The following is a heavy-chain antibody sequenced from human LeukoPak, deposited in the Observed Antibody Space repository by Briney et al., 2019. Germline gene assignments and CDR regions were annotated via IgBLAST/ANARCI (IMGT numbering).Heavy chain of an antibody. CDR2: IYHSGST. CDR3: ARGRRFEEDD. V-gene: IGHV4-4*02. CDR1: GGSISSSNW. Sequence: TSSETLSLTCAVSGGSISSSNWWSWVRQPPGKGLEWIGEIYHSGSTNYNPSLKSRVTISVDTSKNQFSLKLSSVTAADTAVYYCARGRRFEEDDWGQGTLVTVSS. J-gene: IGHJ4*02. D-gene: IGHD3-16*01.